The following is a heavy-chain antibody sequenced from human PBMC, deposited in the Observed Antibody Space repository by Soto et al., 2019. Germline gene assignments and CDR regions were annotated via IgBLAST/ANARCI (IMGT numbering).Heavy chain of an antibody. CDR3: ARGVGSSPPQY. Sequence: SSETLSLTCTISGGSVSVYYWSWIRQSTGQGLEWIGYIYASGGPYYNPSLRSRVTISADTSKNQISLKLTSPTAADTAVYYCARGVGSSPPQYWGRGTLVTVSS. V-gene: IGHV4-59*02. D-gene: IGHD1-26*01. J-gene: IGHJ4*02. CDR2: IYASGGP. CDR1: GGSVSVYY.